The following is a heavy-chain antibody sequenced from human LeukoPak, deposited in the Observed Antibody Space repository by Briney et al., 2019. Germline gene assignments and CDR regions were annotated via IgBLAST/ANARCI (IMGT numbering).Heavy chain of an antibody. CDR2: IKEDGSEK. CDR1: GFTFESYW. V-gene: IGHV3-7*05. Sequence: GGSLTLPCTTCGFTFESYWMSWLRQAPGKGLEWEANIKEDGSEKYYVHSVKGRFTISRDNAKNSVYLQMNSLRAEDTAVYYCAREIGAAARGRWGQGTLVIVSS. J-gene: IGHJ4*02. D-gene: IGHD6-13*01. CDR3: AREIGAAARGR.